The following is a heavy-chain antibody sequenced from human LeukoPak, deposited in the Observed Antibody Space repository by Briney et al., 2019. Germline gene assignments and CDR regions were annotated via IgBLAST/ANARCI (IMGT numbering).Heavy chain of an antibody. CDR3: ARLARLSTSPDRYYLDY. V-gene: IGHV4-4*09. CDR1: GDSISSYY. Sequence: SETLSLTCTVSGDSISSYYWSWIRQPPGKGLEWIGYIYTSGGTNYIPSLKGRVTISIDTSKNQFSLKLSSVTAADSAVYYCARLARLSTSPDRYYLDYWGQGTLVTVSS. J-gene: IGHJ4*02. CDR2: IYTSGGT. D-gene: IGHD6-6*01.